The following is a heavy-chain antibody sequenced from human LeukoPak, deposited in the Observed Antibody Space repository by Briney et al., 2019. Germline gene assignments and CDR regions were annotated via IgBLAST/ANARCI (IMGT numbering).Heavy chain of an antibody. CDR1: GYTFTTYA. CDR3: ASRGMVWSPSLDYFDY. CDR2: INPNSGGT. J-gene: IGHJ4*02. Sequence: ASVKVSCKASGYTFTTYAMNWVRQAPGQGLEWMGWINPNSGGTNYAQKFQGRVTMTRDTSISTAYMELSRLRSDDTAVYYCASRGMVWSPSLDYFDYWGQGTLVTVSS. V-gene: IGHV1-2*02. D-gene: IGHD3/OR15-3a*01.